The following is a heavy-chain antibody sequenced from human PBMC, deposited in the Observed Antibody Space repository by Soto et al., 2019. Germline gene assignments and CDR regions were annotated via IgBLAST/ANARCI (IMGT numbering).Heavy chain of an antibody. CDR2: VDQSGTT. V-gene: IGHV4-39*02. CDR1: GVSIRSSAYH. Sequence: SETLSFTCAVSGVSIRSSAYHWGWVRQPPGKGLEWLGSVDQSGTTYYNPSLNRRVTISLDTSKSHFSLKVTSATAADTAVYYCARRMNVAGGWFDSWGQGTPVTVSS. D-gene: IGHD1-1*01. CDR3: ARRMNVAGGWFDS. J-gene: IGHJ5*01.